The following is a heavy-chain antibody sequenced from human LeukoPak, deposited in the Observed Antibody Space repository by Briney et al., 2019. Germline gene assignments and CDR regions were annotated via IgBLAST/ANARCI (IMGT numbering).Heavy chain of an antibody. CDR2: ISNDGGTI. Sequence: GGSLRLSCAASGFPFSTYNMNWVRQAPGKGLEWLSYISNDGGTIHYADSVKGRFTISRDNAQNSLYLQMSSLKTEDTALYYCAKDKSSSRGRDSNLGYWGQGTLVTVSS. CDR3: AKDKSSSRGRDSNLGY. J-gene: IGHJ4*02. D-gene: IGHD6-6*01. CDR1: GFPFSTYN. V-gene: IGHV3-48*01.